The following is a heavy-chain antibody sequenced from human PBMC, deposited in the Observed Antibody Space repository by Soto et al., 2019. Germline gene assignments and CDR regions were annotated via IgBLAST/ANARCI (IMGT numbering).Heavy chain of an antibody. CDR2: IYPGDSDT. Sequence: GESLKISCKGSGYSFTSYWINWVRQMPGKGLEGMVIIYPGDSDTRYSPSFQGQVTISADKSINTTYLQWSSLKASDTAIYYCARQASAGKNYYAMDVWGQGTTVTVSS. J-gene: IGHJ6*02. CDR3: ARQASAGKNYYAMDV. D-gene: IGHD6-13*01. V-gene: IGHV5-51*01. CDR1: GYSFTSYW.